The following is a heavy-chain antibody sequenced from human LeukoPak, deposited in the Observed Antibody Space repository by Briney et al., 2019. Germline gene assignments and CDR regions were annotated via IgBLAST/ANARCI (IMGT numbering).Heavy chain of an antibody. CDR1: GGSISSSSYY. Sequence: SETLSLTCTVSGGSISSSSYYWGWIRQPPGKGLEWIGSIYYSGSTYYNPSLKSRVTISVDTSKNQFSLKLSSVTAPDTAVYYCARQGGSYQYYFDYWGQGTLVTVSS. D-gene: IGHD1-26*01. CDR2: IYYSGST. CDR3: ARQGGSYQYYFDY. V-gene: IGHV4-39*01. J-gene: IGHJ4*02.